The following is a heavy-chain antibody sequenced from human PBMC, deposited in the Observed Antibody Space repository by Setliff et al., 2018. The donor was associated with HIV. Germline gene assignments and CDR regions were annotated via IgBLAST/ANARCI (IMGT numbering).Heavy chain of an antibody. Sequence: SETLSLTCTVSGGSISTYYWSWVRQPPGKGLEWIGYIFYSGTTNYSPSLNSRATISVDTSKNSFSLRLSSVTAADTAVYYCARVNALIRAPFDYWGQVALVTVSS. V-gene: IGHV4-59*01. J-gene: IGHJ4*02. CDR2: IFYSGTT. CDR1: GGSISTYY. CDR3: ARVNALIRAPFDY.